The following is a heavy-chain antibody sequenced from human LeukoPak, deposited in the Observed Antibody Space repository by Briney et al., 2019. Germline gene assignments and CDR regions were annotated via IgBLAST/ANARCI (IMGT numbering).Heavy chain of an antibody. V-gene: IGHV3-48*03. CDR3: ARAKEGYCSSTSCNYGMDV. CDR2: ISSSGSTI. D-gene: IGHD2-2*01. J-gene: IGHJ6*02. CDR1: GFTFSSYE. Sequence: GGSLRLSCAASGFTFSSYEMNWVRQAPGKGLEWVSYISSSGSTIYYADSVKGRFTISRDNVKNSLYLQMNSLRAEDTAVYYCARAKEGYCSSTSCNYGMDVWGQGTTVTVSS.